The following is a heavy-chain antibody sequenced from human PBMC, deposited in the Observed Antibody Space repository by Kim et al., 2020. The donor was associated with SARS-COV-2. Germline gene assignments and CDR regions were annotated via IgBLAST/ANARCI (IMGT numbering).Heavy chain of an antibody. CDR2: IYYSGST. CDR1: GGSISSSSYY. D-gene: IGHD3-10*01. J-gene: IGHJ4*02. V-gene: IGHV4-39*01. Sequence: SETLSLTCTVSGGSISSSSYYWGWIRQPPGKGLEWIGSIYYSGSTYYNPSLKSRVTISVDTSKNQFSLKLSSVTAADTAVYYCHYYGSGSYGFDYWGQGTLVTVSS. CDR3: HYYGSGSYGFDY.